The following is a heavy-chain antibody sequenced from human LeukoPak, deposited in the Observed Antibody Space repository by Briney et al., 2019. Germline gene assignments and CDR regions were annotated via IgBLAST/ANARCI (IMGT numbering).Heavy chain of an antibody. CDR1: GFTFSSYS. D-gene: IGHD5-12*01. V-gene: IGHV3-21*01. J-gene: IGHJ4*02. Sequence: PGGSLRLSCAASGFTFSSYSMNWVRQAPGKGLEWVSSISSSSSYIYYADSVKGRFTISRDNAKNSLYLQMNSLRAEDTAVYYCARDRRGYSGYDSHFDYWGQGTLVTVSS. CDR3: ARDRRGYSGYDSHFDY. CDR2: ISSSSSYI.